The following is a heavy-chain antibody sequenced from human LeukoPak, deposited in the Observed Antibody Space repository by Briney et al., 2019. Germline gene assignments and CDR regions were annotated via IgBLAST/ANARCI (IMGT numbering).Heavy chain of an antibody. J-gene: IGHJ6*02. CDR3: ARVGYYYDSSGYSNYYYYGMDV. CDR1: GFTFSSYS. Sequence: TGGSLRLSCAASGFTFSSYSMNWVRQAPGKGLEWVSSISSSSSYIYYADSVKGRFTISRDNAKNSLYLQMNSLRAEDTAVYYCARVGYYYDSSGYSNYYYYGMDVWGQGTTVTVSS. D-gene: IGHD3-22*01. V-gene: IGHV3-21*01. CDR2: ISSSSSYI.